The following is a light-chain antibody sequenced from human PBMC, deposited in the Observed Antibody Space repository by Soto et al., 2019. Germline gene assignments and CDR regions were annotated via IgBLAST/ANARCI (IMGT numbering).Light chain of an antibody. Sequence: EIVLTQSPGTLSLSPGERATLSCRASLSVNSNYLAWYQQKPGQAPRLLIYDASSRATGIPDRFSGSGSGTDFTLTISRLEPEDCSVYYCQQYGGSPPITFGPGTKVDIK. CDR3: QQYGGSPPIT. CDR2: DAS. CDR1: LSVNSNY. J-gene: IGKJ3*01. V-gene: IGKV3-20*01.